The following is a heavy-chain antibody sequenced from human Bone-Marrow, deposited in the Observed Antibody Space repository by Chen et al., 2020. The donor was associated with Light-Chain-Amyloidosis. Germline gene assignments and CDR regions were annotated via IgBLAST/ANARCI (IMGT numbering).Heavy chain of an antibody. CDR1: GFTFSSYG. J-gene: IGHJ4*02. CDR2: ISYDGSNK. Sequence: QVQLVESGGGVVQPGRSLRLSCAASGFTFSSYGMHWVRQAPGKGLGWVAVISYDGSNKYYADSVKGRFTISRDNSKNTLYLQMNSLRAEDTAVYYCAKAGGISTVTTTPFDYWGQGTLVTVSS. CDR3: AKAGGISTVTTTPFDY. V-gene: IGHV3-30*18. D-gene: IGHD4-4*01.